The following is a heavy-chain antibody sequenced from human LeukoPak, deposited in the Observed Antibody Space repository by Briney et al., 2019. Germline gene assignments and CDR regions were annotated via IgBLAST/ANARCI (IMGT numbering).Heavy chain of an antibody. CDR1: GYSFTTSW. V-gene: IGHV5-51*01. CDR2: IYPGNADI. D-gene: IGHD3-22*01. Sequence: GESLKISCEGIGYSFTTSWIVWVRQMPGKGLEWMGIIYPGNADITYSPSFQGQVTMSADRSTSTAYLQWSSLKASDSALYYCARGVIYPYYYYYYMDVWGKGTTVTVSS. J-gene: IGHJ6*03. CDR3: ARGVIYPYYYYYYMDV.